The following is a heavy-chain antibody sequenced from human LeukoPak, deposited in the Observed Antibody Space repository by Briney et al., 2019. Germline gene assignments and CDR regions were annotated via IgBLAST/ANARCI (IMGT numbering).Heavy chain of an antibody. CDR3: AREGRYSSSWVDY. CDR2: IYYSGST. V-gene: IGHV4-59*01. D-gene: IGHD6-13*01. J-gene: IGHJ4*02. CDR1: GGSIRSYY. Sequence: SETLSLTCSVSGGSIRSYYWSWIRQPPGKGLEWIGYIYYSGSTNYNPSLKSRVTMSVDTSKNQFSLKLSSVTAADTAVYYCAREGRYSSSWVDYWGQGTLVTVSS.